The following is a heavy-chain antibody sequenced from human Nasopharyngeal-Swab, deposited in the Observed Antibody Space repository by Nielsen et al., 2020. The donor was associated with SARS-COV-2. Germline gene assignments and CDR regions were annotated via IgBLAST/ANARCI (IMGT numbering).Heavy chain of an antibody. CDR1: GFTFDDYA. V-gene: IGHV3-9*01. D-gene: IGHD3-3*01. CDR2: ISWNSGTI. Sequence: SLKISCAASGFTFDDYAMHWVRQAPGKGLEWVSGISWNSGTIDYADSVKGRFTISRDNAKNSLYLQMNSLRAEDTALYYCGRGHYTSAVDYWGQGTLVTVSS. CDR3: GRGHYTSAVDY. J-gene: IGHJ4*02.